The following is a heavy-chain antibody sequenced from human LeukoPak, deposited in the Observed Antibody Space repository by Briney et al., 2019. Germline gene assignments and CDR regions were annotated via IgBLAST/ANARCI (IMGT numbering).Heavy chain of an antibody. J-gene: IGHJ4*02. CDR1: GGSISSSSYY. CDR3: AKAGYSSSLTDFDY. Sequence: SETLSLTCTVSGGSISSSSYYWSWIRQPPGKGLEWIGYIYYSGSTNYNPSLKSRVTISVDTSKNQFSLKLSSVTAADTAVYYCAKAGYSSSLTDFDYWGQGTLVTVSS. D-gene: IGHD6-13*01. V-gene: IGHV4-61*01. CDR2: IYYSGST.